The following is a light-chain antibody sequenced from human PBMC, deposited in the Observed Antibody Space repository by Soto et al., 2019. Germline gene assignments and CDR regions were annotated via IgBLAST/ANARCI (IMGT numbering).Light chain of an antibody. V-gene: IGKV1-5*01. CDR2: DAS. CDR1: QTISSW. Sequence: IPLTQSPSTLSASVADRVTISCRASQTISSWLAWYQQKPGKAPKLLIYDASSLESGVPSRFSGSGSGTEITLTISSLQTDDFATYYCQQYNNYPLTFGQGTKVDIK. J-gene: IGKJ1*01. CDR3: QQYNNYPLT.